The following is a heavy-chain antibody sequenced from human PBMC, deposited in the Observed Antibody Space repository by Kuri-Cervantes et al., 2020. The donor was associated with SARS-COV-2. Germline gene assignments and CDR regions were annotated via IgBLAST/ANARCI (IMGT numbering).Heavy chain of an antibody. J-gene: IGHJ5*02. CDR2: IYYSGST. Sequence: SETLSLTCTVSGGSISSHYWSWIRQPPGKGLEWIGCIYYSGSTNYNPSLKSRVTISVDTSKNQFSLNLISVTAADTAVYYCARLGGYRSGYNWFDPWGQGTLVTVSS. CDR1: GGSISSHY. CDR3: ARLGGYRSGYNWFDP. V-gene: IGHV4-59*11. D-gene: IGHD5-18*01.